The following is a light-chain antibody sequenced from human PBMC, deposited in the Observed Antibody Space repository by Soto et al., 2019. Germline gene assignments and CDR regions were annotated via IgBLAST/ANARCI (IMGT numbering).Light chain of an antibody. V-gene: IGKV1-5*01. CDR3: QQYHSYST. J-gene: IGKJ2*01. Sequence: DIQMTQSPSTLSASVGDRVTITCRASQSLTGMLAWYQQKPGKAPKLLIYDASSLKSGVPSRFSGSGSGTEFTLTISSLQPDDFATYYCQQYHSYSTFGQGTRLEIK. CDR1: QSLTGM. CDR2: DAS.